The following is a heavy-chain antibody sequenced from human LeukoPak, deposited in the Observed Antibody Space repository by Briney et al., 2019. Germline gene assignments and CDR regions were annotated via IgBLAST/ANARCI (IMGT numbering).Heavy chain of an antibody. V-gene: IGHV1-69*05. CDR1: GGTFRTYS. CDR3: ARVDRYHFYLDV. CDR2: IIPIFGTP. Sequence: SVKVSCKASGGTFRTYSVTWVRQAPGQGLEWMGGIIPIFGTPNYAQKFQGRVKATTDDATGTAYMELSSLMSEDTAIYYCARVDRYHFYLDVWGKGTPVTVSS. J-gene: IGHJ6*03.